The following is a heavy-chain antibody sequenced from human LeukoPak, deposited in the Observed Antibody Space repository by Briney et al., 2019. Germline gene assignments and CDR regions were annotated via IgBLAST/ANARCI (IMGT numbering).Heavy chain of an antibody. J-gene: IGHJ4*02. CDR3: ARGLRYSSGLKIDY. D-gene: IGHD6-19*01. V-gene: IGHV3-30-3*01. Sequence: PGGSLRLSCAASGFTFSSYAMHWVRQAPGKGLEWVAVISYDGSNKYYADSVKGRFTISRDNSKNTLYLQMNSLRAEDTAVYYCARGLRYSSGLKIDYWGQGTLVTVSS. CDR1: GFTFSSYA. CDR2: ISYDGSNK.